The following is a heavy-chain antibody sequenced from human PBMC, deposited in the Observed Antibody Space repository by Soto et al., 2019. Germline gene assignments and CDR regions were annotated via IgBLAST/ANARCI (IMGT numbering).Heavy chain of an antibody. J-gene: IGHJ6*02. CDR2: IYYSGST. CDR3: AATYDFWSGYYHYYCGMDV. D-gene: IGHD3-3*01. CDR1: GGSISSYY. Sequence: QVQLQESGPGLVKPSETLSLPCTVSGGSISSYYWSWIRQPPGKGLEWIGYIYYSGSTNYNPSLKSRVTISVDTSKNQFSLKLSSVTAADTAVYYCAATYDFWSGYYHYYCGMDVWGQGTTVTVSS. V-gene: IGHV4-59*01.